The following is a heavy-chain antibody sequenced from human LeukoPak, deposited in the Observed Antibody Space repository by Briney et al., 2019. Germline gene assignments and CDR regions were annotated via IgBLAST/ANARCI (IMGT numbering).Heavy chain of an antibody. CDR3: EASHGGKIAPYDY. Sequence: SETLSLTCTVSGGAIGTYYWSWVRQTPGKGLEWIGYLQISGSPNYNPALKSRVTTSVDTYDNQFSLRLTSVTAADTAVYYCEASHGGKIAPYDYWGQGILVTVSS. D-gene: IGHD4-23*01. J-gene: IGHJ4*02. V-gene: IGHV4-4*08. CDR1: GGAIGTYY. CDR2: LQISGSP.